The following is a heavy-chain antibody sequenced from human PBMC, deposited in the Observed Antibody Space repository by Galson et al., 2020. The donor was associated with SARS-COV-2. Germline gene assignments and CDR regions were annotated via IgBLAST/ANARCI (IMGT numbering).Heavy chain of an antibody. V-gene: IGHV1-18*04. CDR3: ARGASYYDFWSGYPPRYYGMDV. CDR2: ISAYNGNT. Sequence: ASVKVSCKASVYTFTSYGISWVRQAPGQGLEWMGWISAYNGNTNYAQKLQGRVTMTTDTSTSTAYMELRSLRSDDTAVYYCARGASYYDFWSGYPPRYYGMDVWGQGTTVTVSS. CDR1: VYTFTSYG. D-gene: IGHD3-3*01. J-gene: IGHJ6*02.